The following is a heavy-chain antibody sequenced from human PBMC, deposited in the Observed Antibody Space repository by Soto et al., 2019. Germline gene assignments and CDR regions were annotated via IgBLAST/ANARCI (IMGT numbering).Heavy chain of an antibody. Sequence: SETLSLTCTVSGGSISSYYWSWIRQPPGKGLEWIGYIYDSGSTNYNPSLKSRFTISVDTSKNQFSLKLSSVAAADTAVYYCARVGVGGYSDRSVCWGQGTLVTVSS. V-gene: IGHV4-59*01. CDR1: GGSISSYY. D-gene: IGHD5-18*01. J-gene: IGHJ4*02. CDR3: ARVGVGGYSDRSVC. CDR2: IYDSGST.